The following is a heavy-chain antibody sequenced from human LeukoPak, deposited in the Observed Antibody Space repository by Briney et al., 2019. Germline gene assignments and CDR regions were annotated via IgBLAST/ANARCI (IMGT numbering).Heavy chain of an antibody. CDR2: ISGSGGST. Sequence: PGGSLRLSCAASGFTFSIYAMSWVRQAPGKGLEWVSAISGSGGSTYYADSVRGRFTISRDNSKNTLYLQMNSLRAEDTAVYYCAKAGMGYLDYWGQGTLVTVSS. D-gene: IGHD3-16*02. V-gene: IGHV3-23*01. CDR1: GFTFSIYA. J-gene: IGHJ4*02. CDR3: AKAGMGYLDY.